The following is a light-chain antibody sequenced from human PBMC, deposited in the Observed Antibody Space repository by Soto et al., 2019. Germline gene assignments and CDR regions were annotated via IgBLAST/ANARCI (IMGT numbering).Light chain of an antibody. J-gene: IGKJ4*02. V-gene: IGKV3-20*01. CDR2: GAS. Sequence: EIVLTQSPATLSLSPGERATLSCRASQTVSNTYLAWYQQKNGQAPRFLIDGASNMATGILDRFSGSGSGTDFTLTISRLHPEDFVLYYCQQNGTLPPTFGGGTKLEIK. CDR1: QTVSNTY. CDR3: QQNGTLPPT.